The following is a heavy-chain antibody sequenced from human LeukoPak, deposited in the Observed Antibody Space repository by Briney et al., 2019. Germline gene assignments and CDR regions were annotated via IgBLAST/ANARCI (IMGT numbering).Heavy chain of an antibody. CDR2: ISGSGGST. D-gene: IGHD2-15*01. J-gene: IGHJ4*02. V-gene: IGHV3-23*01. Sequence: PGGSLRLSCAASGFTFSSYAMSWVRQAPGKGLEWVSAISGSGGSTYYADSVKGRFTISRDNSKNTLYLQMNSLRAEDTAVYYCTTASPWYCSGGSCYDFDYWGQGTLVTVSS. CDR1: GFTFSSYA. CDR3: TTASPWYCSGGSCYDFDY.